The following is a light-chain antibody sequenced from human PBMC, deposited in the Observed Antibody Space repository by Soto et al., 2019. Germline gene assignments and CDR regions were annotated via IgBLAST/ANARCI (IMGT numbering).Light chain of an antibody. Sequence: EIVLTQSPGTLSLSPGERATLSCRASQSVSSGYLAWYPQKPGQAPRLLIYGASSRATGIPDRFSGSGSGTDFTLTSSRLEPEEFAVYYCQQYGSAPPMYTFGQGTKLEIK. V-gene: IGKV3-20*01. CDR3: QQYGSAPPMYT. CDR1: QSVSSGY. CDR2: GAS. J-gene: IGKJ2*01.